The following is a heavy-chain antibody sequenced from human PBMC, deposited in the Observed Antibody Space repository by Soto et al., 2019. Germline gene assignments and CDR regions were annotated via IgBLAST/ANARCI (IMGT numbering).Heavy chain of an antibody. J-gene: IGHJ4*02. CDR2: ISAYNGNT. D-gene: IGHD2-15*01. CDR1: GYTFTSYA. Sequence: VKVSCKASGYTFTSYAMHWVRQAPGQRLEWMGWISAYNGNTNYAQKLQGRVTMTTDTSTSTAYMELRSLRSDDTAVYYCARDSGDIVVDIDYWGQGTLVTVS. V-gene: IGHV1-18*01. CDR3: ARDSGDIVVDIDY.